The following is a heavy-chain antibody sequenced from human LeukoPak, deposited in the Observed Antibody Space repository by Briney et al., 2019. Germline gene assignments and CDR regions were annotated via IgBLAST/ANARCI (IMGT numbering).Heavy chain of an antibody. CDR2: IIPIFGTA. J-gene: IGHJ6*02. Sequence: SVKVSCKASGGTFSSYAISWVRQAPGQGLEWMGGIIPIFGTANYAQKFQGRVTITADESTSTAYMELSSLRSEDTAAYYCARSPPPAADYYYYYYGMDVWGQGTTVTVSS. CDR3: ARSPPPAADYYYYYYGMDV. V-gene: IGHV1-69*13. CDR1: GGTFSSYA. D-gene: IGHD2-2*01.